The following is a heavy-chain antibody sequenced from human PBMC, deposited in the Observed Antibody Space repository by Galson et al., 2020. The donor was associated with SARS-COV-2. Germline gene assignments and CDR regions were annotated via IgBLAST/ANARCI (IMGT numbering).Heavy chain of an antibody. CDR3: ARGLFWSNPYYHNNEYWLDP. V-gene: IGHV1-8*01. Sequence: GESLKISCMASGYSFTSYDINWVRQAPGQGLEWMGWMNPNRGNTDYAQKFQGRVTMTRDTSISTAYMELNSLTFEDTAVYYCARGLFWSNPYYHNNEYWLDPWGQGTLVIVSS. D-gene: IGHD3-22*01. CDR2: MNPNRGNT. J-gene: IGHJ5*02. CDR1: GYSFTSYD.